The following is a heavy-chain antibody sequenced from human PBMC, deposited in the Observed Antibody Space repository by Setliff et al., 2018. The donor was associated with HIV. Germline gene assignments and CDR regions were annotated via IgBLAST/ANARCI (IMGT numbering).Heavy chain of an antibody. J-gene: IGHJ3*02. Sequence: ASVKVSCKASGYTFSDYYMHWVRQAPGQGLEWMGWINPNSGGTNYAQKFQGRVTMTRDTSISTAYMELSRLRSDDTAVYYCARRQQLWLLYAFDIWGQGTMVTVSS. D-gene: IGHD5-18*01. V-gene: IGHV1-2*02. CDR1: GYTFSDYY. CDR3: ARRQQLWLLYAFDI. CDR2: INPNSGGT.